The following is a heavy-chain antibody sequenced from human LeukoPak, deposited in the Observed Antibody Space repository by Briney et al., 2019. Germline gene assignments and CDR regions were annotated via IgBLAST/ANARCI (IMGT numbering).Heavy chain of an antibody. J-gene: IGHJ4*02. V-gene: IGHV3-30*02. D-gene: IGHD4-17*01. CDR1: GFTFSSNG. Sequence: GGSLRLSCAASGFTFSSNGMHWVRQAPGKGLEWVAFIRYDGSNKYYADSVKGRFTISRDNSKNTLYLQMNSLRAEDTAVYYCAKDPRRHDYGYFDYWGQGTLVTVSS. CDR3: AKDPRRHDYGYFDY. CDR2: IRYDGSNK.